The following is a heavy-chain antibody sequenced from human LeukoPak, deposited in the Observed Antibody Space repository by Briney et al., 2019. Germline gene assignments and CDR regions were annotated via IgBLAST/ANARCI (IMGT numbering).Heavy chain of an antibody. CDR2: INSEETVA. CDR3: ARESTVGPIQTDALDI. J-gene: IGHJ3*02. Sequence: PGGSLRLSCAASGFTFSTYWMHWVRQAPGKGLVWVSRINSEETVANYADSVRGRFTISRDNAKNTLYLQMNGLGAEDTAVYYCARESTVGPIQTDALDIWGQGTMVTVSS. D-gene: IGHD1-26*01. V-gene: IGHV3-74*01. CDR1: GFTFSTYW.